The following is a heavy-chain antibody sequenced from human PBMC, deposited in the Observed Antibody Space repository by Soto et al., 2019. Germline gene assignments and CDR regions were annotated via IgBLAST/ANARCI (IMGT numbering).Heavy chain of an antibody. V-gene: IGHV4-39*01. D-gene: IGHD4-4*01. CDR2: IYYSGST. Sequence: PSETLSLTCTVSGGSISSSSYYWGWIRQPPGKGLEWIGSIYYSGSTYYNPSLKSRVTISVDTSKNQFSLKLSSVTAADTAVYYCARHGARTTVSYYYYGMDVWGQGTTVTVS. CDR3: ARHGARTTVSYYYYGMDV. CDR1: GGSISSSSYY. J-gene: IGHJ6*02.